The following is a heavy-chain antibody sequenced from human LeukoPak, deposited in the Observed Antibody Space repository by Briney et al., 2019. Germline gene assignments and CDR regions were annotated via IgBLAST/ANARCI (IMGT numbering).Heavy chain of an antibody. CDR3: AKFTYTSSSRAFDY. V-gene: IGHV3-33*06. J-gene: IGHJ4*02. Sequence: GGSLRLSCAASGFTFSSYGMHWVRQAPGKGLEWVAVIWYDGSNKYYADSVKGRFTISRDNSKNTLYLQMNSLRAEDTAVYYCAKFTYTSSSRAFDYWGQGTLVTVSS. D-gene: IGHD6-6*01. CDR1: GFTFSSYG. CDR2: IWYDGSNK.